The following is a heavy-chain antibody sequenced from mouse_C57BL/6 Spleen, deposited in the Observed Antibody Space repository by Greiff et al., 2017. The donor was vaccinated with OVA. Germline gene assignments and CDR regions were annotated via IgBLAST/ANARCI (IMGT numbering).Heavy chain of an antibody. CDR2: IYPGDGDT. V-gene: IGHV1-82*01. D-gene: IGHD1-1*01. J-gene: IGHJ3*01. Sequence: VKLQESGPELVKPGASVKISCKASGYAFSSSWMNWVKQRPGKGLEWIGRIYPGDGDTNYNGKFKGKATLTADKSSSTAYMQLSSLTSEDSAVYFCAREGDGTFYFAYWGQGTLVTVSA. CDR3: AREGDGTFYFAY. CDR1: GYAFSSSW.